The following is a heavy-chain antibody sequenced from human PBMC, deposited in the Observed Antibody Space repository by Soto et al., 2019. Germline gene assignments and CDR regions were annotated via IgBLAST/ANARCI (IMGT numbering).Heavy chain of an antibody. CDR2: IWYDGSNK. Sequence: GGSLRLSCAASGLTFSSYGMHWVRQAPGKGLEWVAVIWYDGSNKYYADSVKGRFTISRDNSKNTLYLQMNSLRAEDTAVYYCARGSPSIAAQEDYFDYWGQGTLVTVSS. D-gene: IGHD6-6*01. J-gene: IGHJ4*02. V-gene: IGHV3-33*01. CDR1: GLTFSSYG. CDR3: ARGSPSIAAQEDYFDY.